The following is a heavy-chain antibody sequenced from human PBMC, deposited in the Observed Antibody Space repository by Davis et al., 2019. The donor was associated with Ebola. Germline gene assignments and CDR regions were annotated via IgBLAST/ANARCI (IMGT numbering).Heavy chain of an antibody. D-gene: IGHD6-13*01. Sequence: GSLRLSCTVSGDSTTGYYWSWIRQPPGKGLEWLGYIYYSGNTDYNPSLKSRVTISVDTSKNQFSLKLSSVTAADTAVYYCARLAAADEGLDYWGQGTLVTVSS. CDR1: GDSTTGYY. CDR2: IYYSGNT. V-gene: IGHV4-59*01. J-gene: IGHJ4*02. CDR3: ARLAAADEGLDY.